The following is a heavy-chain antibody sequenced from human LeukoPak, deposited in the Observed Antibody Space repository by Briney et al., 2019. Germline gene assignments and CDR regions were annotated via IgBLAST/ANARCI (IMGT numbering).Heavy chain of an antibody. V-gene: IGHV3-30*03. J-gene: IGHJ3*01. CDR1: GYTFSDYG. Sequence: GGSLRLSCTASGYTFSDYGMHWVRQAPGKGLEWLSVISYSGVVKFYANSVKGRFTISRDNSKNTLYLQMGSLRAEDMAVYYCARGPTVITFNAFDVWGQGTMVTVSS. D-gene: IGHD4-17*01. CDR2: ISYSGVVK. CDR3: ARGPTVITFNAFDV.